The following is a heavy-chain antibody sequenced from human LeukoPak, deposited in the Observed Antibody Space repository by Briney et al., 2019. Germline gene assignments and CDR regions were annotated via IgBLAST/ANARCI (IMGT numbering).Heavy chain of an antibody. CDR3: ARRYGIVGATFDY. D-gene: IGHD1-26*01. J-gene: IGHJ4*02. Sequence: SETLSPTCAVSGYSISSGYYWGWIRQPPGKGLEWIGSIYHSGSTYYNPSLKSRVTISVDTSKNQFSLKLSSVTAADTAVYYCARRYGIVGATFDYWGQGTLVTVSS. CDR1: GYSISSGYY. CDR2: IYHSGST. V-gene: IGHV4-38-2*01.